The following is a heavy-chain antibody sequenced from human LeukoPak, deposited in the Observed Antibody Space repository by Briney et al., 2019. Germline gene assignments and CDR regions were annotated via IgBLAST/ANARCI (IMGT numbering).Heavy chain of an antibody. CDR3: ASARGYYDSSGYYSS. V-gene: IGHV4-59*01. J-gene: IGHJ5*02. Sequence: SETLSLTCTVSGGSISSYYWSWIRQPPGKGLEWIGYIYYSGSTNYNPSLKSRVTISVDTSKNQFSLKLSSVTAADTAVYYCASARGYYDSSGYYSSWGQGTLVTVSS. CDR2: IYYSGST. CDR1: GGSISSYY. D-gene: IGHD3-22*01.